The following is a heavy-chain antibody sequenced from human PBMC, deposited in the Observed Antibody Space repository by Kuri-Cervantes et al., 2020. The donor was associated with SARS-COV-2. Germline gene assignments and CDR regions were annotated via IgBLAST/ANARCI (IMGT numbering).Heavy chain of an antibody. V-gene: IGHV4-34*01. Sequence: SETLSLTCAVYGGSFNNYYWNWIRQPPGKGLEWIGEIYHSGSTNYNPSLKSRVTISVDKSKNQFSLKLSSVTAADTAVYYCARGVGTSRFDWFDPWGQGTLVTVSS. CDR2: IYHSGST. CDR1: GGSFNNYY. CDR3: ARGVGTSRFDWFDP. D-gene: IGHD1-1*01. J-gene: IGHJ5*02.